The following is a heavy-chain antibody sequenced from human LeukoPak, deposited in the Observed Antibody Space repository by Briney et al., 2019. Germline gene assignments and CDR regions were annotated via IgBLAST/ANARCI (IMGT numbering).Heavy chain of an antibody. J-gene: IGHJ4*02. CDR1: GYSISSGYY. D-gene: IGHD6-13*01. CDR3: ASTYSSSWSFDY. Sequence: SETLSLTCNVSGYSISSGYYWGWIRQPPGKGLEWITSIYHSGLIYYNPSLKSRITISMDTSKNQFSLKLRSVTAADTAVYYCASTYSSSWSFDYWGQGTLVTVSS. CDR2: IYHSGLI. V-gene: IGHV4-38-2*02.